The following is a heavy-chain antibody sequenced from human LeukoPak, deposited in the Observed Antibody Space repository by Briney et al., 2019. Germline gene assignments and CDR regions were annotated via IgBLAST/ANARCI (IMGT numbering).Heavy chain of an antibody. D-gene: IGHD6-13*01. CDR2: INMDGTTI. V-gene: IGHV3-74*01. CDR3: AESSSYAPYYFDY. Sequence: GGSLRLSCAASGFTFSSYWMHWVRQGPGKGLEWVSRINMDGTTISYADSVKGRFTISRDNAKNTLYLQMNSLRAEDTAVYYCAESSSYAPYYFDYWGQGTLVTVSS. J-gene: IGHJ4*02. CDR1: GFTFSSYW.